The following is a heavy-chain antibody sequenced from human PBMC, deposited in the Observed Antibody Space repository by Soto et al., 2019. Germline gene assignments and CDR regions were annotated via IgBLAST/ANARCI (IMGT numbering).Heavy chain of an antibody. CDR2: INTYNGNT. CDR3: ARASHDSSGYYSGPHYYYYGMDV. Sequence: GASVKVSCKASGYTFTSYAMHWVRQAPGQRLEWMGWINTYNGNTNYPQSLQGRLTMTTDTSTTTAYMELRSLRSDDTAVYYCARASHDSSGYYSGPHYYYYGMDVWGQGTTVTVSS. J-gene: IGHJ6*02. D-gene: IGHD3-22*01. CDR1: GYTFTSYA. V-gene: IGHV1-3*04.